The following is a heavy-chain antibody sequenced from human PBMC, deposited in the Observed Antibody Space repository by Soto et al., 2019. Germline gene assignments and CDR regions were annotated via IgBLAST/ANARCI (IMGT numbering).Heavy chain of an antibody. Sequence: QVQLVESGGGVVQPGRSLRLSCAASGFTFSSYAMHWVRQAPGQGLEWVAVISYDGSNKYYADSVKGRFTISRDNSKKPLYLQMNSLSGEDTAVYYSARDLSSGWYSLVAREQAQHWGQGTLVTVSS. J-gene: IGHJ1*01. CDR3: ARDLSSGWYSLVAREQAQH. CDR2: ISYDGSNK. D-gene: IGHD6-19*01. V-gene: IGHV3-30-3*01. CDR1: GFTFSSYA.